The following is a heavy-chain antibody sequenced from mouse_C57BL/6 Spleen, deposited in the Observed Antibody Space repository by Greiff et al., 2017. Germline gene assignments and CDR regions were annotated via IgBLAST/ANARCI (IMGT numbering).Heavy chain of an antibody. CDR1: GFTFSDYY. CDR3: ARAGYYLGY. CDR2: INYDGSST. V-gene: IGHV5-16*01. D-gene: IGHD4-1*01. J-gene: IGHJ2*01. Sequence: EVQLVESEGGLVQPGSSMKLSCTASGFTFSDYYMAWVRQVPEKGLEWVANINYDGSSTYYLDSLKSRFIISRDNATNMLYLQLSSRKSEDTATYYCARAGYYLGYWGQGTTLTVSS.